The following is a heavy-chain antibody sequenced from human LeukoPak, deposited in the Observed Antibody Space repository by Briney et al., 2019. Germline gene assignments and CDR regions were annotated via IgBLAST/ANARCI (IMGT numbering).Heavy chain of an antibody. Sequence: GVSLTLSCAASVFTYSRNAMTWVRQARGKGLEWVLSITGRCTTTYYAYCVKGRLTISRYNPNNTLSLQMNVLRREHKAVYDCANMAPVTPGHWGQGTLVIVSS. V-gene: IGHV3-23*01. CDR1: VFTYSRNA. CDR2: ITGRCTTT. J-gene: IGHJ4*02. CDR3: ANMAPVTPGH. D-gene: IGHD4-17*01.